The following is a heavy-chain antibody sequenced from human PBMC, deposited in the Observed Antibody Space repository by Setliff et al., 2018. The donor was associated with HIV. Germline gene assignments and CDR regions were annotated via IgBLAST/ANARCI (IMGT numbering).Heavy chain of an antibody. D-gene: IGHD2-15*01. CDR1: GDSIGYYY. CDR3: ARDRIEVVVDGPHDVFDV. J-gene: IGHJ3*01. CDR2: IHTSGST. Sequence: TLSLTCTVSGDSIGYYYWSWIRQPAGRGLEWMGRIHTSGSTNYNPSLTSRVTLSVDTSKNQFFLKLTSLSAADTAVYYCARDRIEVVVDGPHDVFDVWGRGATVTVS. V-gene: IGHV4-4*07.